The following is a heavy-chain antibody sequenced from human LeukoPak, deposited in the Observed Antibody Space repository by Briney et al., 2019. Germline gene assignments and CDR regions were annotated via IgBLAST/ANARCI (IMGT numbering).Heavy chain of an antibody. J-gene: IGHJ5*02. D-gene: IGHD4-17*01. CDR1: GFTFSSYA. V-gene: IGHV3-23*01. Sequence: GGSLRLSCGASGFTFSSYAMSWVRQAPGRGLEWVSAISGSGGSTYYADSVKGRFTISRDNSKNTLYLQMNSLRAEDTAVYYCAKEHYGDYVNWFDPWGQGTLVTVSS. CDR3: AKEHYGDYVNWFDP. CDR2: ISGSGGST.